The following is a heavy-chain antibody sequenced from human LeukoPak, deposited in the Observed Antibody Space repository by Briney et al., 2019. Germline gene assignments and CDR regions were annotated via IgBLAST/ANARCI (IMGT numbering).Heavy chain of an antibody. V-gene: IGHV4-38-2*02. D-gene: IGHD3-10*01. J-gene: IGHJ5*02. CDR3: ARTYYGDNWFDP. Sequence: SETLSLTCTVSGYSISSGYYWGWIRQPPGKGLEWIGSIYHSGSTYYNPSLKSRVTISVDTSKNQFSLKLSSVTAADTAVYYCARTYYGDNWFDPWGQGTLVTVSS. CDR2: IYHSGST. CDR1: GYSISSGYY.